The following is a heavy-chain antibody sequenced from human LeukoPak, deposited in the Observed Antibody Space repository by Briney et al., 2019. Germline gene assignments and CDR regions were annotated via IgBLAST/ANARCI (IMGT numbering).Heavy chain of an antibody. J-gene: IGHJ4*02. CDR1: GFTFSSYA. CDR2: ISGSGGST. Sequence: GGSLRLSCAASGFTFSSYAMSWVRQAPGKGLEWVSAISGSGGSTYYADSVKGRFTISRDNSKNTLYLKMNSLRAEDTAVYYCAKQQLVPTSLYWGQGTLVTVSS. D-gene: IGHD6-13*01. V-gene: IGHV3-23*01. CDR3: AKQQLVPTSLY.